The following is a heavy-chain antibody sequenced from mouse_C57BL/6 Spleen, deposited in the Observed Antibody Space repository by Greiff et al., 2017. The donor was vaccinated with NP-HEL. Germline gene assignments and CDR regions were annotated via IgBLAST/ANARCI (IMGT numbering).Heavy chain of an antibody. J-gene: IGHJ2*01. CDR2: IYPGDGDT. V-gene: IGHV1-82*01. CDR1: GYAFSSSW. CDR3: ARSGGTRGFDY. D-gene: IGHD3-1*01. Sequence: VQLQQSGPELVKPGASVKISCKASGYAFSSSWMNWVKQRPGKGLEWIGRIYPGDGDTNYNGKFKGKATLTADKSSSTAYMQLSSLTSEDSAVYFCARSGGTRGFDYWGQGTTLTVSS.